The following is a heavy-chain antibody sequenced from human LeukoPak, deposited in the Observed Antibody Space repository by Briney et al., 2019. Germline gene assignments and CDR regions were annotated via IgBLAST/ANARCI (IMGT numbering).Heavy chain of an antibody. CDR3: AREDGSGNFCFDY. J-gene: IGHJ4*02. D-gene: IGHD3-10*01. CDR2: INPNSGGT. CDR1: GYTFTGYY. Sequence: ASVKVSCKASGYTFTGYYMHWVRQAPGQGLEWMGWINPNSGGTDYAQKFQGRVTMTRDTSISTACMELSRLRSGDTAVYYCAREDGSGNFCFDYWGQGTLVTVSS. V-gene: IGHV1-2*02.